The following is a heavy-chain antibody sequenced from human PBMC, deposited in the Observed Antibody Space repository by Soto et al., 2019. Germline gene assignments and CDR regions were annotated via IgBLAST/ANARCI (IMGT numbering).Heavy chain of an antibody. Sequence: PGGSLRLSCAASGFTFSSYAMSWVRQAPGKGLEWVSGIRSNVVTTYYADSVKGRFTISRDNSKNTLYLQMSSLRAEDTACYYCARDTHSNGMDVWGQGTTVTVSS. CDR2: IRSNVVTT. V-gene: IGHV3-23*01. CDR1: GFTFSSYA. J-gene: IGHJ6*02. D-gene: IGHD2-15*01. CDR3: ARDTHSNGMDV.